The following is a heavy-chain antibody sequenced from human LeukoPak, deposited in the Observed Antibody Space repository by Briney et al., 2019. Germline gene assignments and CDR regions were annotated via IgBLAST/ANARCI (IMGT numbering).Heavy chain of an antibody. J-gene: IGHJ4*02. CDR1: GFTFSSYA. D-gene: IGHD6-19*01. Sequence: GGSLRLSCAASGFTFSSYAMSWVRQAPGKGLEWVSAISGSGASTYYADSVKGRFTISRDNSKNMLYLQMNSLRAEDTAIYYCAKGASGWSFFDYWGQGTLVTVSS. V-gene: IGHV3-23*01. CDR2: ISGSGAST. CDR3: AKGASGWSFFDY.